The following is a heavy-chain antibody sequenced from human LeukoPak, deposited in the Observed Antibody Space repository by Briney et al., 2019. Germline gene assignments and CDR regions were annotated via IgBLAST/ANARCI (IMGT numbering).Heavy chain of an antibody. V-gene: IGHV1/OR15-1*01. Sequence: ASVKVSCKASGYIFTDYYMHWVRQAPGQELGWMGRINPNSGGTNYAQKFQGRVTMTRDTSISTAYTELRSLRSEDTALYFCARGQGYRSSSQGSPGYYMDVWGKGTTVTVFS. CDR2: INPNSGGT. CDR1: GYIFTDYY. J-gene: IGHJ6*03. CDR3: ARGQGYRSSSQGSPGYYMDV. D-gene: IGHD2-2*01.